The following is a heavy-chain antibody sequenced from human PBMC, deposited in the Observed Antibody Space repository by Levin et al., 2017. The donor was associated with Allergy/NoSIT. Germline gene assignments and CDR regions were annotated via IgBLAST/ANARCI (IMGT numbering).Heavy chain of an antibody. CDR3: ARDSTAVSSDY. D-gene: IGHD4-11*01. V-gene: IGHV3-21*01. J-gene: IGHJ4*02. CDR2: ISSRSSNI. Sequence: SGESLKISCAASGFTFSNYSMNWVRQAPGKGLEWVSSISSRSSNIYYADSVKGRFTISRDNAKNSLYLQMNSLRAEDTAVYYCARDSTAVSSDYWGQGTLVTVSS. CDR1: GFTFSNYS.